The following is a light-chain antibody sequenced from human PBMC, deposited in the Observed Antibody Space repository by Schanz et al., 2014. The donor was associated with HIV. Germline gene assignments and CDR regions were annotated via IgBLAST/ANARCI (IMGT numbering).Light chain of an antibody. CDR2: GAS. V-gene: IGKV3-15*01. CDR1: QSVGSD. J-gene: IGKJ4*01. CDR3: QQYYSTPLT. Sequence: ELVMTQSPATLSVSPGERATLSCRASQSVGSDLAWYQHKPGQAPRLLIYGASTRATGIPARFSGSGSGREFTLTISSLQSEDFAVYYCQQYYSTPLTFGGGTKVQIK.